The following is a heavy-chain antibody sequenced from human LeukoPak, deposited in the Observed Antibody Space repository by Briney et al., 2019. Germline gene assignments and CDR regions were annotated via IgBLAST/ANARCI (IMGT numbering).Heavy chain of an antibody. J-gene: IGHJ4*02. CDR1: GYTLTELS. D-gene: IGHD3-22*01. V-gene: IGHV1-24*01. CDR3: ATDNPYDSSGYSLGY. Sequence: GASVKVSCKVSGYTLTELSMHWVRQAPGKGLEWRGGFDPEDGETIYAQKFQGRVTMTEDTSTDTAYMELSSLRSEDTAVYYCATDNPYDSSGYSLGYWGQGTLVTVSS. CDR2: FDPEDGET.